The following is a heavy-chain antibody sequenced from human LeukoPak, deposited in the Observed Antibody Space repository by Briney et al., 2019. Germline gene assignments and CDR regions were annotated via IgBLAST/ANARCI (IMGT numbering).Heavy chain of an antibody. J-gene: IGHJ4*02. D-gene: IGHD6-19*01. Sequence: ASVKVSCKASGYTLTRYGISWVRQAPGQGLEWMGWISAYNGNTNYAQKLQGRVTMTTDTSTSTAYMELTSLRSDDTAVYYCARDRGIAVAAHLIDYWGQGTLVTVSS. CDR3: ARDRGIAVAAHLIDY. V-gene: IGHV1-18*01. CDR2: ISAYNGNT. CDR1: GYTLTRYG.